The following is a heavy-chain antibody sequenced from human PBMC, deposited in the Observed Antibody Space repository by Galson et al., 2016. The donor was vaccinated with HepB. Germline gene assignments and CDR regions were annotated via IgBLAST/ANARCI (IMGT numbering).Heavy chain of an antibody. D-gene: IGHD5-18*01. CDR1: GYTFTKYT. CDR3: ARAFRGNSYGFPGYYIDY. CDR2: INAGDGDT. Sequence: SVKVSCKASGYTFTKYTMHWVRQAPGQRLEWMGWINAGDGDTKYSQKFQGRVTITRDTSASTVYMELSSLRSEDTAVCYCARAFRGNSYGFPGYYIDYWGQGTLVTVSS. V-gene: IGHV1-3*01. J-gene: IGHJ4*02.